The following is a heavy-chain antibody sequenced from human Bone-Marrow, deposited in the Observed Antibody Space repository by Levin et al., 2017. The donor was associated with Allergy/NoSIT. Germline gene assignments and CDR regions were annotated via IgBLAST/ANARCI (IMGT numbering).Heavy chain of an antibody. D-gene: IGHD2-15*01. CDR3: AREGSRGAGYYAY. Sequence: SQTLSLTCVISGDSVSSNVPAWNWVRQSPSRGLEWLGRTYYRSKWETDYAVSVKSRIIINADKSKNQFSLQLNSVSAEDAGVYFCAREGSRGAGYYAYWGQGSPVTVSS. CDR2: TYYRSKWET. V-gene: IGHV6-1*01. J-gene: IGHJ4*02. CDR1: GDSVSSNVPA.